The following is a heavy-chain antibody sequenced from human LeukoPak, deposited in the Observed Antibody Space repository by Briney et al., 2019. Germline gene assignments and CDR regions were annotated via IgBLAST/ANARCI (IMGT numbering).Heavy chain of an antibody. CDR1: GFTFSAYS. V-gene: IGHV3-48*01. J-gene: IGHJ4*02. CDR3: ARDQASSFDY. CDR2: IGSSSSPI. Sequence: GGPLRLSCAASGFTFSAYSMNWVRQAPEKGLEWVSYIGSSSSPIYYADSVKGRFTISRDNAKNSLYLQMDSLRAEDTAVYYCARDQASSFDYWGQGTLVTVSS.